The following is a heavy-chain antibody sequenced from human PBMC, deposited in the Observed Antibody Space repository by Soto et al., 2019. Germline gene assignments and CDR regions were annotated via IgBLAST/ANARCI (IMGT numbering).Heavy chain of an antibody. J-gene: IGHJ4*02. CDR1: GGGNLRDYR. Sequence: QVQLVQSGAEVKEPGSSVKVSCKASGGGNLRDYRTTWVRRAPGQGLEWMGGIIPKLGSANYAQKFQGRVTITPDETTNSVYMELRSLRSDDTAVYYCARVGEGYNFGAVYWGQGTPVTVSS. V-gene: IGHV1-69*01. D-gene: IGHD5-12*01. CDR3: ARVGEGYNFGAVY. CDR2: IIPKLGSA.